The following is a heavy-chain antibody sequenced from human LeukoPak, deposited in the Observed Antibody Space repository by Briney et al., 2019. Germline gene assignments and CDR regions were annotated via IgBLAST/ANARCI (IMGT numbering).Heavy chain of an antibody. V-gene: IGHV3-15*01. J-gene: IGHJ4*01. Sequence: GGSLRLSCAASGFTFSNAWMSWVRQAPGRGLEWVGRIKSKTDGGTTDYAAPVKGRFTISRDDSKNTLYLQMNSLKTEDTAVYYCTQAGVSYYDSSGYHTGYFDYWGHGTLVTVSS. CDR1: GFTFSNAW. CDR3: TQAGVSYYDSSGYHTGYFDY. D-gene: IGHD3-22*01. CDR2: IKSKTDGGTT.